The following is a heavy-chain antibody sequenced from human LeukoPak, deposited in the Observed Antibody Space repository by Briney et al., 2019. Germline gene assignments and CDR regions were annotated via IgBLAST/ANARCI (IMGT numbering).Heavy chain of an antibody. CDR3: ARDPQYFFDSSGFDY. D-gene: IGHD3-22*01. V-gene: IGHV3-21*01. CDR1: GFTFSTFS. CDR2: ISDSSTYI. Sequence: SGGSLRLSCAASGFTFSTFSLHWVRQAPGEGLEWVSSISDSSTYIYYADSVKGRFTISRDDANSSLYLQMNSLRVEDTAVYFCARDPQYFFDSSGFDYWGQGSLVAVSS. J-gene: IGHJ4*02.